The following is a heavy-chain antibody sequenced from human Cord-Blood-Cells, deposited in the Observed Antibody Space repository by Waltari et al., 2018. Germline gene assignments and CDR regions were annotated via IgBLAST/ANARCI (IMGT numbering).Heavy chain of an antibody. Sequence: EVQLVESGGGLVKPGGSLRLSCAASGFTFSSYSMNWVRQAPGKGLEWVSSISSSSIYIYYADSVKGRFTISRDNAKNSLYLQMNSLRAEDTAVYYCARDRLGIAAHYNWFDPWGQGTLVTVSS. CDR1: GFTFSSYS. D-gene: IGHD6-13*01. CDR3: ARDRLGIAAHYNWFDP. CDR2: ISSSSIYI. V-gene: IGHV3-21*01. J-gene: IGHJ5*02.